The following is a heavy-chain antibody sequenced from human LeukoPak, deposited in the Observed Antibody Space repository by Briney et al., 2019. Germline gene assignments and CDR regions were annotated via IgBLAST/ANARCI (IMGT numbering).Heavy chain of an antibody. J-gene: IGHJ6*02. CDR1: GFTFSNYW. CDR2: IYVDGRTT. D-gene: IGHD2-2*01. CDR3: VRVEIGTYHGMDV. V-gene: IGHV3-74*01. Sequence: GGSLRLSCVASGFTFSNYWMHWVRQPPGKGLVWVSRIYVDGRTTNYADTVKGRFTISRDNAKNTLYLQMNSLRVEDTAVYYCVRVEIGTYHGMDVWGQGTTVTVSS.